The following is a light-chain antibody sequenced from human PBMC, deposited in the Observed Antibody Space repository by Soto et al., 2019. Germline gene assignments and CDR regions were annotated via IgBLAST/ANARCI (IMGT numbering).Light chain of an antibody. CDR3: QQLNNLEVT. V-gene: IGKV1-9*01. J-gene: IGKJ5*01. CDR1: QGIRSY. CDR2: AAS. Sequence: DIQLTQSPSFLSASVGDRVTITCRASQGIRSYLAWYQQKPGKAPKLLIYAASTLQSGVPSRFSGSGSGTEFTLTISSLQPEDFATYYCQQLNNLEVTFGQGTRLEIK.